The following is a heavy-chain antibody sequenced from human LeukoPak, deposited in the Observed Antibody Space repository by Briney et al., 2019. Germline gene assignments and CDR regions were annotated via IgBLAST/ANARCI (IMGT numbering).Heavy chain of an antibody. J-gene: IGHJ4*02. Sequence: PGGSLRLSCAASGFTFSSYGMHWVRQAPGKGLEWVAFIHYDGSNEYYADSVKGRFTISRDDSRNTLYLQMNSLRAEDTALYYCAKGSAGSWYDNYFDYWGQGTLVTVSS. CDR3: AKGSAGSWYDNYFDY. CDR1: GFTFSSYG. V-gene: IGHV3-30*02. D-gene: IGHD6-13*01. CDR2: IHYDGSNE.